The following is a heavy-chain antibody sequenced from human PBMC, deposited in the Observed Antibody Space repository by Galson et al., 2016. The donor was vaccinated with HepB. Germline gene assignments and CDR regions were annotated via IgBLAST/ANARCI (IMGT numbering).Heavy chain of an antibody. V-gene: IGHV3-30*18. CDR3: AKKMSYSYYYAMDI. D-gene: IGHD5-24*01. CDR1: GFTLNKYP. CDR2: ISFDGSNE. J-gene: IGHJ6*02. Sequence: SLRLSCAASGFTLNKYPMFWVRQAPGKGLEWVAVISFDGSNEYYGDSVKGRFTISRDNSKNTLSLQMNSLRGEDTALYYCAKKMSYSYYYAMDICGQATTVTVSS.